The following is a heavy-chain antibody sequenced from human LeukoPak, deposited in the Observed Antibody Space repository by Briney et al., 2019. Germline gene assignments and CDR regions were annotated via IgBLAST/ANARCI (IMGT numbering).Heavy chain of an antibody. CDR2: IWYDGSNK. CDR1: GFTFSSYG. V-gene: IGHV3-33*01. D-gene: IGHD4-11*01. CDR3: ARDAVTTHFDY. Sequence: QPGGSLRLSCAASGFTFSSYGMHWVRQAPGKGLEWVAVIWYDGSNKYYADSVKGRFTISRDNSKNTLYLQMNSLRAEDTAVYYCARDAVTTHFDYWGQGTLVTVSS. J-gene: IGHJ4*02.